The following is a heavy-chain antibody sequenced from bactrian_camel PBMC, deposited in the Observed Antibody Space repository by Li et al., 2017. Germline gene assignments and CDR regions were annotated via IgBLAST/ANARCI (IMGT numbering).Heavy chain of an antibody. CDR2: IESDGST. Sequence: QVQLVESGGGSVQAGGSLRLSCTLSSNRYSNKCMAWFRQAPGKEREGVAAIESDGSTSYADSLKGRFAISQDNAKNTLYLQMNSLKPEDTAMYYCASGSGGYCYLYDAVGFSYWGQGTQVTVS. V-gene: IGHV3S53*01. CDR1: SNRYSNKC. CDR3: ASGSGGYCYLYDAVGFSY. J-gene: IGHJ6*01. D-gene: IGHD2*01.